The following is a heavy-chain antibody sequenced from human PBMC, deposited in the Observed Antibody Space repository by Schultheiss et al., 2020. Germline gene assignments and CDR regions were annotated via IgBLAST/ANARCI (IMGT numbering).Heavy chain of an antibody. Sequence: GGSLRLSCAASGFTVSSNYMSWVRQAPGKGLEWVSVIYSGGSTYYADSVKGRFTISRDNSKNTLYLQMDTLRAEDTAVYYCARENPDSRFGELLSWGQGTLVTVSS. V-gene: IGHV3-66*01. CDR3: ARENPDSRFGELLS. D-gene: IGHD3-10*01. CDR2: IYSGGST. CDR1: GFTVSSNY. J-gene: IGHJ5*02.